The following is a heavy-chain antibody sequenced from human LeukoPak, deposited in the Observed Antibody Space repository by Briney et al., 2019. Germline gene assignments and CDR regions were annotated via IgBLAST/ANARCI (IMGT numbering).Heavy chain of an antibody. Sequence: AGGSLRLSCVASEFTFFSYGMQWVRQAPGKGLVWVSRIFADGSTTSYADSVKGRFTISRDSAKNTLYLQMNSLRAEDTAVYYCARELPREVTLDYWGQGTLVTVSP. CDR3: ARELPREVTLDY. D-gene: IGHD2-21*02. J-gene: IGHJ4*01. V-gene: IGHV3-74*01. CDR1: EFTFFSYG. CDR2: IFADGSTT.